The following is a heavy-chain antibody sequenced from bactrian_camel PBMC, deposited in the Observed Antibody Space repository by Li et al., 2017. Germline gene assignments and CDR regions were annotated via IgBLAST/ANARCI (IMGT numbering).Heavy chain of an antibody. J-gene: IGHJ4*01. CDR2: IGGDGIR. Sequence: HVQLVESGGGSVQAGGSLTLSCTESGSTYGDYCMAWFRQAPGKEREGVASIGGDGIRSYADSMEGRFTISRDNAKNTLYLQLDSLNTEDTAIYYCATLGQAPEGQGTQVTVS. V-gene: IGHV3S55*01. CDR1: GSTYGDYC. D-gene: IGHD7*01.